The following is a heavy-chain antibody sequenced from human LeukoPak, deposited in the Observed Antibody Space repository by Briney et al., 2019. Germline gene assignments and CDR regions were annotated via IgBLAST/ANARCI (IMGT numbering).Heavy chain of an antibody. CDR2: MNPNSGNT. D-gene: IGHD3-10*01. CDR3: ARGITMVRGVTPFY. Sequence: ASVKVSCKASGYTFTSYVINWVRPATGQGVEWTGWMNPNSGNTDYAQKLQGRVTMTRNTSIRTAYMELSSLRSEDTAVYYCARGITMVRGVTPFYWGQGTLVTVSS. CDR1: GYTFTSYV. V-gene: IGHV1-8*01. J-gene: IGHJ4*02.